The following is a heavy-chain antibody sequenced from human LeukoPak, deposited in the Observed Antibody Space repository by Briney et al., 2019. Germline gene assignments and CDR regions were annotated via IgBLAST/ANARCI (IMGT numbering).Heavy chain of an antibody. CDR1: GFTFSSYA. V-gene: IGHV3-30*04. CDR3: ASSYYDSSGSYYFDY. Sequence: GGSLRLSCAASGFTFSSYAMHWVRQAPGKGLEWAAVISYDGSNKYYADSVKGRFTISRDNSKNTLYLQMNSLRAEDTAVYYCASSYYDSSGSYYFDYWGQGTLVTVSS. CDR2: ISYDGSNK. D-gene: IGHD3-22*01. J-gene: IGHJ4*02.